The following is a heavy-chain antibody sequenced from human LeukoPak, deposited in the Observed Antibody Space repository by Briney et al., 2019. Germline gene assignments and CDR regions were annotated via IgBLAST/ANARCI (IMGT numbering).Heavy chain of an antibody. J-gene: IGHJ4*02. CDR1: GGSISSSSYY. Sequence: SETLSLTCTVSGGSISSSSYYWGWIRQPPGKGLEWIGSIYYSGTTYYNPSLKSRVTISVDTSKNQFFLILSSVTAADTAMYYCASTSGYSYGYLDYWGQGTLVTVSS. V-gene: IGHV4-39*01. CDR2: IYYSGTT. CDR3: ASTSGYSYGYLDY. D-gene: IGHD5-18*01.